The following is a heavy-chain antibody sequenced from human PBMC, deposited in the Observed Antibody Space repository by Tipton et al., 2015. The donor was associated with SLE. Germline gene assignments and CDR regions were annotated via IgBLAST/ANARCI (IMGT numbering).Heavy chain of an antibody. J-gene: IGHJ6*03. D-gene: IGHD2-21*02. Sequence: SLTCAVYGGSFSDYYWSWIRQPPGKGLGWIGEINHSGSTNYNPSLKSRVTISVDTSKNQFSLKLSSVTAADTAVYYCARGGLTYGYYYYMDVWGKGTTVTVSS. CDR3: ARGGLTYGYYYYMDV. V-gene: IGHV4-34*01. CDR2: INHSGST. CDR1: GGSFSDYY.